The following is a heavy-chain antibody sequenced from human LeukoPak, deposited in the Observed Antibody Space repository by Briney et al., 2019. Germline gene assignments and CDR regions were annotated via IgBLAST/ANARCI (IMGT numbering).Heavy chain of an antibody. J-gene: IGHJ5*02. Sequence: GESLKISCKTSGYTFANYWIVWVRQMPGKGLEWVGNIYPGDSDIRYSPSFRGQVTISADKSISTAYLQWSSLKASDTAMYYCARLTTVTTKGFDPWGQGTLVTVSS. CDR2: IYPGDSDI. CDR1: GYTFANYW. V-gene: IGHV5-51*01. D-gene: IGHD4-17*01. CDR3: ARLTTVTTKGFDP.